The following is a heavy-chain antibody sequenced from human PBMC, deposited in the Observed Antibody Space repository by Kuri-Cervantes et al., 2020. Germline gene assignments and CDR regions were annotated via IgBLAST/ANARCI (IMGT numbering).Heavy chain of an antibody. J-gene: IGHJ6*02. Sequence: ASVKVSCKASGYTFTSYDINWVRQATGQGLEWMGWMNPNSGNTGYAQKFQGRVTMTRNTSICTAYMELSSLRADDTAVYYCARYMVRGIYYGMDVWGQGTTVTVSS. V-gene: IGHV1-8*01. CDR2: MNPNSGNT. CDR3: ARYMVRGIYYGMDV. D-gene: IGHD3-10*01. CDR1: GYTFTSYD.